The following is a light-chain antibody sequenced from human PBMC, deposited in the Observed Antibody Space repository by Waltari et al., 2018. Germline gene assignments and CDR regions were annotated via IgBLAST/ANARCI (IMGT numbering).Light chain of an antibody. CDR3: CSYAGRSTWV. CDR2: EVY. V-gene: IGLV2-23*02. CDR1: SNDIGNYNL. J-gene: IGLJ3*02. Sequence: QSALTQPASVSGSPGQSITISCTGTSNDIGNYNLVSWYQQHPGKAPKLMIYEVYNRPSGVSNRLSGAKSCNTASLTIFGLQAEDEADYYCCSYAGRSTWVFGGGTKVTVL.